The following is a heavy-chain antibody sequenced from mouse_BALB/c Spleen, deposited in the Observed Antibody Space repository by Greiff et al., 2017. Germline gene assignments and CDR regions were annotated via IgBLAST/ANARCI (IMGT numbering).Heavy chain of an antibody. CDR2: IYPVSGET. CDR1: GYTFTDHI. CDR3: GITTVVEEDAMDY. Sequence: LMESGAELASPGASVTLSCKASGYTFTDHIMNWVKKRPGQGLEWIGRIYPVSGETNYNQKFMGKATFSVDRSSSTVYMVLNSLTSEDPAVYYCGITTVVEEDAMDYWGQGTSVTVSS. V-gene: IGHV1-11*01. D-gene: IGHD1-1*01. J-gene: IGHJ4*01.